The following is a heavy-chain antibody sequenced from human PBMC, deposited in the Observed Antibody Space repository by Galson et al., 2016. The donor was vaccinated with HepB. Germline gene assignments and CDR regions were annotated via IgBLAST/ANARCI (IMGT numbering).Heavy chain of an antibody. CDR1: GYALSELS. CDR2: LDPEDGKM. V-gene: IGHV1-24*01. Sequence: SVKVSCKVSGYALSELSMHWVRQAPGKGLEWMGGLDPEDGKMIYAHKFQGRLTLTEDTSTDTAYMELSSLRSEDTAIYSCARLVSGITLDDGGQGTLVTASS. J-gene: IGHJ4*02. D-gene: IGHD1-26*01. CDR3: ARLVSGITLDD.